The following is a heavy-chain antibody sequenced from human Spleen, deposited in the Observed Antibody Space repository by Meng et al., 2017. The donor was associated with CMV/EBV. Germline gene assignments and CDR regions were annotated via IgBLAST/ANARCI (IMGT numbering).Heavy chain of an antibody. CDR3: ARGLMYSGSYTDAFDI. D-gene: IGHD1-26*01. J-gene: IGHJ3*02. CDR2: INPSGGST. CDR1: GYTFTSYY. V-gene: IGHV1-46*01. Sequence: ASVKVSCKASGYTFTSYYMHWVRQAPGQGLEWMGIINPSGGSTSYAQKFQGRVTMTRDTSTSTVYMELSSLRSEDTAVYYCARGLMYSGSYTDAFDIWGQGTMVTVSS.